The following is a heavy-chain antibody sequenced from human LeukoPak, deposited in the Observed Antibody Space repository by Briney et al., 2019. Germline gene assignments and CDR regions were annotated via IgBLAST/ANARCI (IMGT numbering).Heavy chain of an antibody. CDR2: INHSGST. CDR1: GGSFSGYY. D-gene: IGHD6-13*01. V-gene: IGHV4-34*01. CDR3: ARGAAAAGNDY. Sequence: SETLSLTCAVYGGSFSGYYWSWIRQPPGKGLEWIGEINHSGSTNYNPSLKSRVTISLDTSKNHFSLKMSSVTAADTAVYYCARGAAAAGNDYWGQGTLVSVSS. J-gene: IGHJ4*02.